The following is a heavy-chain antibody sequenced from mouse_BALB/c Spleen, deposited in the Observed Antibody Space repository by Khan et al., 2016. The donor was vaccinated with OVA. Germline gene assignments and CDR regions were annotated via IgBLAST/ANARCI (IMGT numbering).Heavy chain of an antibody. CDR3: TRLAYYYDCEGFAY. J-gene: IGHJ3*01. CDR2: VSTGGSYT. V-gene: IGHV5-6*01. D-gene: IGHD1-1*01. Sequence: EVELVESGGDLVKPGGSLKLSCAVSGFTFSTYGMSWVRQTPDKRLEWVATVSTGGSYTYYPDSVKGRFTISRDNAKNTLYLQMSGLKSEATAMFYFTRLAYYYDCEGFAYWGQGTLVTVSA. CDR1: GFTFSTYG.